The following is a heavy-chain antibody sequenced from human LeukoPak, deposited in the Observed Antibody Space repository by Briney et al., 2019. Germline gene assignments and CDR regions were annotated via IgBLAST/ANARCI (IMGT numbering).Heavy chain of an antibody. J-gene: IGHJ4*02. D-gene: IGHD3-3*01. CDR3: TTDPRVVRFLEDI. V-gene: IGHV3-15*01. CDR1: GFTFSNAW. CDR2: IKSKTDGGTT. Sequence: PGGPLRLSCAASGFTFSNAWMSWVRQAPGKGLEWVGRIKSKTDGGTTDYAAPVKGRFTISRDDSKNTLYLQMNSLKPEDTAVYYCTTDPRVVRFLEDIWGQGTLVTVSS.